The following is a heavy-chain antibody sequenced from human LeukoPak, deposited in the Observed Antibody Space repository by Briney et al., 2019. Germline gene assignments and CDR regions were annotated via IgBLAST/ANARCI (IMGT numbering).Heavy chain of an antibody. D-gene: IGHD6-13*01. V-gene: IGHV3-23*01. CDR2: ISGSGGST. CDR3: ARDAEVYSSSWFGYFQH. CDR1: GFTFSSYA. Sequence: PGGSLRLSCAASGFTFSSYAMSWVRQAPGKGLEWVSAISGSGGSTYYADSVKGRFTISRDNSKNTLYLQMNSLRAEDTAVYYCARDAEVYSSSWFGYFQHWGQGTLVTVSS. J-gene: IGHJ1*01.